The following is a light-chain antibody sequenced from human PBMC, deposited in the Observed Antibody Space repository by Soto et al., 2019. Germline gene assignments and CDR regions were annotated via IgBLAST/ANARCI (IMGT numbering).Light chain of an antibody. J-gene: IGKJ1*01. V-gene: IGKV1-39*01. CDR3: QQSYSTPPT. CDR1: QSISSY. Sequence: DMQMTQSPSSLSASVGCRVTITCRSSQSISSYLNWYQQKPGKAPKLLIYAASSLQSGVPSRFSGSGSGTDFTLTISSLQPEDFATYYCQQSYSTPPTFGQGTKVDIK. CDR2: AAS.